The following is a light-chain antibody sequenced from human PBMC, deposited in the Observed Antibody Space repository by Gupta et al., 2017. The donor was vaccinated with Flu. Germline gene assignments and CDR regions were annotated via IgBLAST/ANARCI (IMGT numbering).Light chain of an antibody. Sequence: QSALTPPASVPGSPGQSITISCTGTSSDVGSYNLVSWYQQHPGKAPKLMIYEGSKRPSGVSNRFSGSKSGNTASLTISGLQAEDEADYYCCSYAGSSTFYVFGTGTKVTVL. V-gene: IGLV2-23*01. CDR1: SSDVGSYNL. J-gene: IGLJ1*01. CDR3: CSYAGSSTFYV. CDR2: EGS.